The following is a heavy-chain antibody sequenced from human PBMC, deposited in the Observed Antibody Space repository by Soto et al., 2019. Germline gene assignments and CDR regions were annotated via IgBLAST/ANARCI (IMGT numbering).Heavy chain of an antibody. V-gene: IGHV3-23*01. D-gene: IGHD3-10*01. J-gene: IGHJ6*02. Sequence: EVQMLESGGGLVHPGGSLRLSCAASGFTFSHYAMNWVRQAPGKGLEWVSSISGSGRNTYYADSVKGRLTISRDSSKNTQYLQMNSLRVEDTGVYYCAKDLNGSGSFTSYYHYGMDVWDQGTTVTVSS. CDR3: AKDLNGSGSFTSYYHYGMDV. CDR1: GFTFSHYA. CDR2: ISGSGRNT.